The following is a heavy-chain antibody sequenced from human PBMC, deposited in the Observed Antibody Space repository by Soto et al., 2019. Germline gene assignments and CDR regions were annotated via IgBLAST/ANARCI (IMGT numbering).Heavy chain of an antibody. Sequence: PGGSLRLSCAASGFTFSSFWIHWVRQAPGKGLEWVSRASPDGTSTSYADSVKGRFTISRDNAKNTLFMQMNSLRAEDTAVYYCTRHGSGDYSLFDPWGQGTLVTVSS. CDR3: TRHGSGDYSLFDP. CDR1: GFTFSSFW. D-gene: IGHD4-17*01. J-gene: IGHJ5*02. V-gene: IGHV3-74*01. CDR2: ASPDGTST.